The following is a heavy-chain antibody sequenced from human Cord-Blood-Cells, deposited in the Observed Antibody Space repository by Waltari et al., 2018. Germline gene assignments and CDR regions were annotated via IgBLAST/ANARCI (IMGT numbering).Heavy chain of an antibody. CDR1: GFTFSSYA. V-gene: IGHV3-30*04. Sequence: QVQLVESGGGVVQPGRSLRLSCAASGFTFSSYAMHWVRQAPGKGLGGVAVISYDGSNKYYADSVKGRFTISRDNSKNTLYLQMNSLRAEDTAVYYCARESGDAFDIWGQGTMVTVSS. J-gene: IGHJ3*02. CDR2: ISYDGSNK. D-gene: IGHD7-27*01. CDR3: ARESGDAFDI.